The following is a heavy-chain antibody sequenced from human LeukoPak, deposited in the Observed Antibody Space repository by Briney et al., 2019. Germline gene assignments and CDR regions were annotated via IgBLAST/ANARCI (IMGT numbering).Heavy chain of an antibody. CDR2: ITSDGSGI. D-gene: IGHD1-26*01. V-gene: IGHV3-74*01. J-gene: IGHJ4*02. CDR1: GFTFGSYW. CDR3: ASGRLVGAPDY. Sequence: GGSLRLSCAASGFTFGSYWMHWVRQPPGKGLVWVSRITSDGSGIGYADSVKGRFSTSRDNAKNTLYLQMNSLRAEDTAVYYCASGRLVGAPDYWGQGTLVTVSS.